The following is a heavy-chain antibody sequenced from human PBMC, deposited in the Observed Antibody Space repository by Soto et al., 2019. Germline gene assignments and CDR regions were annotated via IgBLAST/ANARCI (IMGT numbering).Heavy chain of an antibody. CDR2: ISSSSSYI. V-gene: IGHV3-21*01. D-gene: IGHD2-15*01. CDR1: GFTFSSYS. CDR3: ASKGVVVAATLDDAFDI. Sequence: GGSLRHSCASSGFTFSSYSMNWVRQATGKGLEWVSSISSSSSYIYYADSVKGRFTISRDNAKNSLYLQMNSLRAEDTAVYYCASKGVVVAATLDDAFDIWGQGTMVTVSS. J-gene: IGHJ3*02.